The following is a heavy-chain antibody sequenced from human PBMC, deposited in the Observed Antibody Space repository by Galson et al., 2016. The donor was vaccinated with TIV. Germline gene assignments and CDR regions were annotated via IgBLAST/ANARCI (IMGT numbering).Heavy chain of an antibody. CDR3: ARPHSYSNYALDV. Sequence: LVKPTQTVTLTCTFSGFSLTTSGVSVAWIRQPPGKGLEWIGSIYYTGTTYYSPSLKSRVTISADRSKNQFSLNLNSVTATDTAVYYCARPHSYSNYALDVWGQGTTVTVSS. CDR2: IYYTGTT. CDR1: GFSLTTSGVS. J-gene: IGHJ6*02. D-gene: IGHD4-11*01. V-gene: IGHV4-39*01.